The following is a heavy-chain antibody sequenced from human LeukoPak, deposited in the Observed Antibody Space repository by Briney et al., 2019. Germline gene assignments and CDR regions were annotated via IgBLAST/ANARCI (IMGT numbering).Heavy chain of an antibody. CDR1: GYTFTSYG. J-gene: IGHJ4*02. D-gene: IGHD3-22*01. CDR3: ARDPPRSYYYDSSGYYVT. CDR2: ISPYNGNT. Sequence: ASVTVSCKASGYTFTSYGISWVRQAPGQGLEWMGWISPYNGNTNSAQKLQGRVTMTTDTSTSTAYMELRSLRSDDTAVYYCARDPPRSYYYDSSGYYVTWGQGTLVTVSS. V-gene: IGHV1-18*01.